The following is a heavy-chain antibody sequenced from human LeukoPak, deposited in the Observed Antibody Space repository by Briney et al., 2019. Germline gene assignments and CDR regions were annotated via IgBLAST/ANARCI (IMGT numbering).Heavy chain of an antibody. J-gene: IGHJ5*02. CDR1: GGSISSYY. V-gene: IGHV4-4*07. D-gene: IGHD4-17*01. CDR3: ARRNDYGDWWGGWFDP. CDR2: IYTSGST. Sequence: SETLSLTCTVSGGSISSYYWSWIRQPAGKGLEWIGRIYTSGSTNYNPSLKSRVTMSVDTSKNQFSLKLSSVTAADTAVYYCARRNDYGDWWGGWFDPWGQGTLVTVSS.